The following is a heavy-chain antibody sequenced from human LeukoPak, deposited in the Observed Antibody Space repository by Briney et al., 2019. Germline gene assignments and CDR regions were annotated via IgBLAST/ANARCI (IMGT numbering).Heavy chain of an antibody. CDR3: TKGTTVTQDPDY. CDR1: GFTFSSQA. D-gene: IGHD4-17*01. Sequence: GGSLRLSCAASGFTFSSQAMSWVRQAPGKGLEWVSAISCSGRNTYYGDSVKGRFTISRDNSKKSVYLQMNSLRDDDTAVYYCTKGTTVTQDPDYWGQGTLVTVFS. V-gene: IGHV3-23*01. J-gene: IGHJ4*02. CDR2: ISCSGRNT.